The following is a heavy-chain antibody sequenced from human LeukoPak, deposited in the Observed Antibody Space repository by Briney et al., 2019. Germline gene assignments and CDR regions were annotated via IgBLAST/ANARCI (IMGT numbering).Heavy chain of an antibody. CDR2: INPNNGGT. CDR3: ARGWLAETTVVTPYNY. CDR1: GYTFTGYY. Sequence: ASVKVSCKASGYTFTGYYMHWVRQAPGQGLEWMGRINPNNGGTNCAQKFQGRVAMTGDTSISTAYMELSSLRSDDTAVYYCARGWLAETTVVTPYNYWGQGTLVTVSS. V-gene: IGHV1-2*06. D-gene: IGHD4-23*01. J-gene: IGHJ4*02.